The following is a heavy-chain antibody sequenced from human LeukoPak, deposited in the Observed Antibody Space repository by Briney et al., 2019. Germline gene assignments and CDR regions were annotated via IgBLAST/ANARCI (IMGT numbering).Heavy chain of an antibody. CDR3: AKSLVRWAFDY. D-gene: IGHD1-26*01. CDR1: GFTFSSYA. J-gene: IGHJ4*02. Sequence: GGSLRLSCAASGFTFSSYAMSWVRLAPGKGLEWVSSLTSDGASTRYADSVKGRFTISRDNSKNTLYLHMNYLRAEDTALYFCAKSLVRWAFDYWGQGSLVAVSS. V-gene: IGHV3-23*01. CDR2: LTSDGAST.